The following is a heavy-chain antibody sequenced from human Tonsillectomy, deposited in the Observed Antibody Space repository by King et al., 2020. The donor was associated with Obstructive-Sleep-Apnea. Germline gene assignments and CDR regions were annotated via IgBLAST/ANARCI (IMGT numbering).Heavy chain of an antibody. V-gene: IGHV3-23*04. Sequence: VQLVESGGGLVQPGGSLRLSCAASGFTFSSYAMSWVRQAPGKGLEWVSAISGSGGSTFYADSVKGRFAISRDNSKNALYLQMNSLRVEDTAVYYCAKLPPAGFGELFDYLGQGTLVTVSS. CDR1: GFTFSSYA. D-gene: IGHD3-10*01. CDR2: ISGSGGST. CDR3: AKLPPAGFGELFDY. J-gene: IGHJ4*02.